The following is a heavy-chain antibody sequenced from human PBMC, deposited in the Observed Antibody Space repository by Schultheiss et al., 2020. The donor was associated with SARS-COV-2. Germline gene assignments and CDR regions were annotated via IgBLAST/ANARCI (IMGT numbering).Heavy chain of an antibody. CDR2: IRSKARNYAT. Sequence: GESLKISCAASGFTFSSNDMHWVRQGIGKGLEWVGRIRSKARNYATTYAASVKGRFIISRDESRNTSYLQMNSLKIEDTAVYYCTRNSTSSGWFDPWGQGTLVTVSS. J-gene: IGHJ5*02. CDR1: GFTFSSND. V-gene: IGHV3-73*01. CDR3: TRNSTSSGWFDP. D-gene: IGHD5-18*01.